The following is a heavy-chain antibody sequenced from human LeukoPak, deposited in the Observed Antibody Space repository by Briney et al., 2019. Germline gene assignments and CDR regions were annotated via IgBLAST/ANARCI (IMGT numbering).Heavy chain of an antibody. CDR2: INHSGST. Sequence: SETLFLTCAVYGGSFSGYYWSWIRQPPGKGLEWIGEINHSGSTNYNPSLKSRVTISVDTSKNQFSLKLSSVTAADTAVYYCARGPPRYYYDSSGYLYWGQGTLVTVSS. CDR3: ARGPPRYYYDSSGYLY. CDR1: GGSFSGYY. D-gene: IGHD3-22*01. V-gene: IGHV4-34*01. J-gene: IGHJ4*02.